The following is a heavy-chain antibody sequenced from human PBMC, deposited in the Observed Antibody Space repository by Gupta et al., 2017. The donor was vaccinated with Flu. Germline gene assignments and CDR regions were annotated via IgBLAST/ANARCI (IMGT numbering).Heavy chain of an antibody. V-gene: IGHV4-34*13. J-gene: IGHJ4*02. CDR1: SSYY. CDR2: INRSGST. CDR3: ARGTDRSSWSSNFEK. D-gene: IGHD6-13*01. Sequence: SSYYWRWIRQPPGKRLEWIGEINRSGSTTYKPSLKRRVTISVDTSKSQFSLSLSYVTAEDKAVYYCARGTDRSSWSSNFEKCGQVTLVTISS.